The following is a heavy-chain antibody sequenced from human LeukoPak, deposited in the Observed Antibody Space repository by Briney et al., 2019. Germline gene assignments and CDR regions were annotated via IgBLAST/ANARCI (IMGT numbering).Heavy chain of an antibody. V-gene: IGHV1-18*01. CDR2: ISAYNGNT. D-gene: IGHD3-22*01. J-gene: IGHJ4*02. CDR3: ARESARLYYYDSSGYYY. Sequence: ASVKVSCKASGYTFTSYGISWVRQAPGQGLEWMGWISAYNGNTNYAQKLQGRVTMTTDTSTSTAYIELRSLRSDDTAVYYCARESARLYYYDSSGYYYWGQGTLVTVSS. CDR1: GYTFTSYG.